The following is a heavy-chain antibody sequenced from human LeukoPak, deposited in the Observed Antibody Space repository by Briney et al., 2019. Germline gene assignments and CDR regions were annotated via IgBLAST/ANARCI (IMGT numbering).Heavy chain of an antibody. CDR3: GKDIGKLGIHDY. CDR2: ISGSGGST. D-gene: IGHD7-27*01. V-gene: IGHV3-23*01. J-gene: IGHJ4*02. CDR1: GFTFSSYA. Sequence: PGGSLRLSCAASGFTFSSYAMSWVRQAPGKGLEWVSAISGSGGSTYYADSVKGRFTISRDNSKNTLYLQMNSLRVEDTAVYYCGKDIGKLGIHDYWGQGTLVTVSS.